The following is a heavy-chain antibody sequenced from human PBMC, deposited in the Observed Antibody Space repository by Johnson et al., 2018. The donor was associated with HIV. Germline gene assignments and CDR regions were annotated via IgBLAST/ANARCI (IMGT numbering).Heavy chain of an antibody. Sequence: VQLVVSGGGVVQPGRSLRLSCAASGFTFSSYAMHWVRQAPGKGLEWVAVISYDGNNKYYADSVKGRFTISRDNSKNTLYLQMGSLRPEDMAVYYCARGGGVVGNAFDIWGQGTMVTVSS. D-gene: IGHD1-26*01. J-gene: IGHJ3*02. V-gene: IGHV3-30*14. CDR1: GFTFSSYA. CDR2: ISYDGNNK. CDR3: ARGGGVVGNAFDI.